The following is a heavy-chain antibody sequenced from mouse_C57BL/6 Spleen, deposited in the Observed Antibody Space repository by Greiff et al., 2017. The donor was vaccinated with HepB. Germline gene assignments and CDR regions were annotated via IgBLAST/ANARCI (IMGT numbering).Heavy chain of an antibody. V-gene: IGHV5-4*01. Sequence: EVKLVESGGGLVKPGGSLKLSCAASGFTFSSYAMSWVRQTPEKRLEWVATISDGGSYTYYPDNVKGRFTISRDNAKNNLYLQMSHLKSEDPAMYYCARDLPPYDFHWYFDVWGTGTTVTVSS. D-gene: IGHD2-4*01. CDR3: ARDLPPYDFHWYFDV. CDR2: ISDGGSYT. CDR1: GFTFSSYA. J-gene: IGHJ1*03.